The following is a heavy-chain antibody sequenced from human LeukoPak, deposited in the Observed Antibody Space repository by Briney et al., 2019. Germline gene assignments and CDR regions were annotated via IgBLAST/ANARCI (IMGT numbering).Heavy chain of an antibody. D-gene: IGHD1-26*01. CDR3: ATDRVGAPGASGASYFDY. J-gene: IGHJ4*02. V-gene: IGHV1-24*01. CDR1: GYTLTELS. Sequence: ASVKVSCKVSGYTLTELSMHWVRQAPGKGLEWMGGFDPEDGEPIYAQKFQGRVTMTEDTSTDTAYMELSSLSSEDTAFYNCATDRVGAPGASGASYFDYWGQGTLVTVSS. CDR2: FDPEDGEP.